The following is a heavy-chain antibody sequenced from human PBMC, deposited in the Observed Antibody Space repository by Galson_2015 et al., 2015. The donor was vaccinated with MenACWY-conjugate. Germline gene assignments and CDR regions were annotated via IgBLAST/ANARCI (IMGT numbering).Heavy chain of an antibody. D-gene: IGHD1-14*01. J-gene: IGHJ4*02. Sequence: LYLTCTVSGGSVRSGYSWTWRRPPPGKGLEWIGLIYSSGSTKYNPSLKSRFTISLDMSKNQVSLKLSSVTAADTAVYYCAREYNKWVQGTLVTVSS. V-gene: IGHV4-61*01. CDR2: IYSSGST. CDR3: AREYNK. CDR1: GGSVRSGYS.